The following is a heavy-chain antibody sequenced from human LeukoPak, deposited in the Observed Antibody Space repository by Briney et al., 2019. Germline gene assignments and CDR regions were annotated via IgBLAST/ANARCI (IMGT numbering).Heavy chain of an antibody. CDR3: ARDSLYDDNGYYHYFDY. CDR1: GFTFSSNY. D-gene: IGHD3-22*01. V-gene: IGHV3-66*01. J-gene: IGHJ4*02. Sequence: GGSLRLSCAASGFTFSSNYMSWVRQAPGKGLEWVSVIYSGGSTYYADSVKGRFTISRDNSKNTLYLQMNSLRAEDTAVYFCARDSLYDDNGYYHYFDYWGQGTLVTVSS. CDR2: IYSGGST.